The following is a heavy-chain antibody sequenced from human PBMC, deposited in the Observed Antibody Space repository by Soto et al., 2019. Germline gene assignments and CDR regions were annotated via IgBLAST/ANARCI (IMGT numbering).Heavy chain of an antibody. D-gene: IGHD6-19*01. CDR1: GGTFSSYA. J-gene: IGHJ1*01. Sequence: QVQLVQSGAEVKKPGSSVKVSCKASGGTFSSYAISWVRQAPGHGLEWMGGIIRIFGTANYDQKFQGIVTMTADESTSTAYMELSSLRSEATAVNYCARAAIAVADSAEYFQHGGKGTLVTVSS. V-gene: IGHV1-69*12. CDR2: IIRIFGTA. CDR3: ARAAIAVADSAEYFQH.